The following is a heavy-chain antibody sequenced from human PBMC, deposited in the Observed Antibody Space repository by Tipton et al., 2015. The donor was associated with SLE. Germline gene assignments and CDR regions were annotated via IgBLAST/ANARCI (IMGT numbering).Heavy chain of an antibody. CDR3: ARDGMAGGYFQH. Sequence: TLSLTCTVSGGSISSYYWSWIRQPAGKGLEWIGRIYTSGSTNYNPSLKSRVTMSVDTSKNQFSLKLSSVTAADTAVYYCARDGMAGGYFQHWSQGTLVTVSS. CDR1: GGSISSYY. CDR2: IYTSGST. V-gene: IGHV4-4*07. J-gene: IGHJ1*01. D-gene: IGHD6-13*01.